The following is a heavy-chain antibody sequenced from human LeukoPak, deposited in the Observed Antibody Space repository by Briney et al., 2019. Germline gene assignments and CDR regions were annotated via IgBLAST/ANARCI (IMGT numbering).Heavy chain of an antibody. CDR2: ISAYNGNT. J-gene: IGHJ4*02. CDR1: GYTFTSYG. D-gene: IGHD2-15*01. V-gene: IGHV1-18*01. Sequence: ASVKVSCKASGYTFTSYGISWVRQAPGQGLEWMGWISAYNGNTNYAQKLQGRVTMTTDTSTSTAYMELRSLRFDDTAVYYCARDPSPYCSGGGCYSAYWGQGTLVTVSS. CDR3: ARDPSPYCSGGGCYSAY.